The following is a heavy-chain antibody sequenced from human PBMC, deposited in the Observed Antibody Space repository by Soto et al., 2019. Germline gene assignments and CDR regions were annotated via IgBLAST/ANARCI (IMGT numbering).Heavy chain of an antibody. Sequence: PSETLSLTCTVSGGSISSSSYYWGWIRQPPGKGLEWIGSIYYSGSTYYNPSLKSRVTISVDTSKNQFSLKLSSVTAADTAVYYCAGPVANWNDLDVYFDYWGQGTLVTVSS. CDR2: IYYSGST. V-gene: IGHV4-39*01. CDR1: GGSISSSSYY. D-gene: IGHD1-1*01. J-gene: IGHJ4*02. CDR3: AGPVANWNDLDVYFDY.